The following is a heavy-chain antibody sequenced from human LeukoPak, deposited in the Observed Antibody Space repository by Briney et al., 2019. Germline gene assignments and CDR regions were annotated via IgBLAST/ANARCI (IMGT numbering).Heavy chain of an antibody. Sequence: PGGSLRLSCAASGFTFSSYDMSWVRQAPGRGLEWDSAIGGGTPYYADSVKGRFTISRDNSKNTLYLQMNSLRAEDTAVYYCAKDDHGGSGWRDYFDQWGQGTLVTVSS. CDR2: IGGGTP. V-gene: IGHV3-23*01. CDR3: AKDDHGGSGWRDYFDQ. CDR1: GFTFSSYD. J-gene: IGHJ4*02. D-gene: IGHD6-19*01.